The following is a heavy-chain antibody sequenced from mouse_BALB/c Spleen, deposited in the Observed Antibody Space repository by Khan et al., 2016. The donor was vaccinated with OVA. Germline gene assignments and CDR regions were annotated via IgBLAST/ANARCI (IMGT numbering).Heavy chain of an antibody. CDR3: VRGGITTGYFDY. CDR2: IYPGDGNT. J-gene: IGHJ2*01. CDR1: GYTFTSYW. Sequence: QVTLKESGTELARPGASVKLSCKASGYTFTSYWMQWVKQRPGQGLEWIGAIYPGDGNTRYTQKFKGKATLTADKSSSTAYMQLSSLASEDSAVYFCVRGGITTGYFDYWGQGTTLTVSS. V-gene: IGHV1-87*01. D-gene: IGHD1-1*01.